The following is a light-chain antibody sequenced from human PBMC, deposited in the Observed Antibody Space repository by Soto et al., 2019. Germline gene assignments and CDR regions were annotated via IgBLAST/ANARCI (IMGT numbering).Light chain of an antibody. CDR1: QSISSW. V-gene: IGKV1-5*01. CDR2: DAS. J-gene: IGKJ2*01. CDR3: QQYNSFPFT. Sequence: DIPMTQSPSTLSASVGDRVTITCRASQSISSWMAWYQQKPGKLPKLLISDASNLKSGVPSTFSGSGSGTEFTLTINSLQPDDFATYYFQQYNSFPFTFGQGTKLEIK.